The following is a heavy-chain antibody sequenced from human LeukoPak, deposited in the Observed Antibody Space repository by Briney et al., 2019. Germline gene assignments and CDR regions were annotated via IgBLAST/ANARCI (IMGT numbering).Heavy chain of an antibody. Sequence: GASVKVSCKASGGTFSSYAISWVRQAPGQGLEWMGGIIPIFGTVNYAQKFQGRVTITADESTSTAYMELSSLRSEDTAVYYCARRIAVAGASRVGYFDYWGQGTLVTVSS. V-gene: IGHV1-69*13. D-gene: IGHD6-19*01. J-gene: IGHJ4*02. CDR2: IIPIFGTV. CDR1: GGTFSSYA. CDR3: ARRIAVAGASRVGYFDY.